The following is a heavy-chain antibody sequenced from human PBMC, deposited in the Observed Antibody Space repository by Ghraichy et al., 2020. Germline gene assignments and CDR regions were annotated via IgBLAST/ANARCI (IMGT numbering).Heavy chain of an antibody. CDR2: ISDSGDTT. D-gene: IGHD3-3*02. Sequence: GGSPRLSCAASGFTFSSYAMSWVRQAPGKGLQWVSAISDSGDTTYDADSVKGRFTISRDNSKNTLFLHMNSLRAEDTAVYYCAKDSKTAEYFQHWGQGTLVTVSS. CDR3: AKDSKTAEYFQH. J-gene: IGHJ1*01. CDR1: GFTFSSYA. V-gene: IGHV3-23*01.